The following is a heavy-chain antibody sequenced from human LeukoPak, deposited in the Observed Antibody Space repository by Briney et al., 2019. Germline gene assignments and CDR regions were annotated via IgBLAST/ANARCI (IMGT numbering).Heavy chain of an antibody. CDR2: ISSSETTI. D-gene: IGHD2-15*01. CDR1: GFTFSNYE. V-gene: IGHV3-48*03. Sequence: QAGGSLRLSCAASGFTFSNYEMNWVRQAPGKGLEWVSYISSSETTIYYAERRFTISRDNAKNSLYLLMNSLRAEDTAIYYCARGYCSGGSCYGGDYWGQGTLVTVSS. J-gene: IGHJ4*02. CDR3: ARGYCSGGSCYGGDY.